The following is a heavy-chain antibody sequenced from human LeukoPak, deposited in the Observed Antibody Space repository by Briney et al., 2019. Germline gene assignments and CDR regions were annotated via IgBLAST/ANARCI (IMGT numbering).Heavy chain of an antibody. V-gene: IGHV3-30*04. CDR1: GFTFSSYA. Sequence: GGSLRLSCAASGFTFSSYAMHWVRQAPGKGLEWVAVISYDGSNKYYADSVKGRFTISRDNSKNTLYLQMNSLRAEDTAVYYCARGWIQLCLDYWGQGTLVTVSS. CDR2: ISYDGSNK. CDR3: ARGWIQLCLDY. J-gene: IGHJ4*02. D-gene: IGHD5-18*01.